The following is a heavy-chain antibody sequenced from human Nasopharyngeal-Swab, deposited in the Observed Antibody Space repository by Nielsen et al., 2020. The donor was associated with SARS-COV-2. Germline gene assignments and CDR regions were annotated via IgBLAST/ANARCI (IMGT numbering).Heavy chain of an antibody. CDR3: ARDYYDSSGYYYDAFDI. D-gene: IGHD3-22*01. Sequence: WVRQAPGQGLEWMGWISAYNGNTNYAQKLQGRATMTTDTSTSTAYMELRSLRSDDTAVYYCARDYYDSSGYYYDAFDIWGQGTMVTVSS. V-gene: IGHV1-18*01. J-gene: IGHJ3*02. CDR2: ISAYNGNT.